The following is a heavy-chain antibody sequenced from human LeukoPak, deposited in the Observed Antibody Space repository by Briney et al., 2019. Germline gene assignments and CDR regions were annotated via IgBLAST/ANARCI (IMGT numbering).Heavy chain of an antibody. CDR1: GGSFSGYY. CDR3: ARGNCSSTSCYRYFDY. CDR2: INHSGST. D-gene: IGHD2-2*01. Sequence: SETLSLTCAVYGGSFSGYYWSWIRQPPGKGLEWIGEINHSGSTNYNPSLKSRVTISVDTSKNQFPLKLSSVTAADTAVYYCARGNCSSTSCYRYFDYWGQGTLVTVSS. V-gene: IGHV4-34*01. J-gene: IGHJ4*02.